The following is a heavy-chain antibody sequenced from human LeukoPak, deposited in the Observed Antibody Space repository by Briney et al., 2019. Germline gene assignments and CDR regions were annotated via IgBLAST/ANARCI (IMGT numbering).Heavy chain of an antibody. Sequence: PGGSLRLSCATSGFTFISYAMNWVRQAPGKGLEWVSSISSSSSHIYYADSVKGRFTISRDNAKNSLYLQMNSLRAEDTAVYYCAKGVSAAADDAFDIWGQGTMVTVSS. CDR3: AKGVSAAADDAFDI. CDR1: GFTFISYA. CDR2: ISSSSSHI. V-gene: IGHV3-21*01. J-gene: IGHJ3*02. D-gene: IGHD6-13*01.